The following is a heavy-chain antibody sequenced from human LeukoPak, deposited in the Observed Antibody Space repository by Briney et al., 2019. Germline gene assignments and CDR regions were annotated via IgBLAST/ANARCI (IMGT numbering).Heavy chain of an antibody. V-gene: IGHV3-48*03. CDR2: ISSTGTI. CDR3: ARRFDS. Sequence: PGGSLRLFCAASGFTFSTYSMNWVRQAPGKGLEWVSYISSTGTIYYADSVKGRFTISRDNAKNSLYLQMNSLRAEDTAIYYCARRFDSWGQGTLVTVSS. CDR1: GFTFSTYS. J-gene: IGHJ4*02.